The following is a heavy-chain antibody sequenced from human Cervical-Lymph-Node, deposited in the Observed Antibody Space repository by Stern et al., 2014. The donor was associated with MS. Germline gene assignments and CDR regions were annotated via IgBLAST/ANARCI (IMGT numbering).Heavy chain of an antibody. CDR3: ARGRGIALRPDY. V-gene: IGHV5-51*03. CDR1: GYSLTNTW. Sequence: MQLVQSGAEFKTPGESLRISCKGSGYSLTNTWIGWVRQMPGKGLEWMGIIDPGDSETRYSPSFQGQVTISADKSINTAYLQWSSLKASDTAMYYCARGRGIALRPDYWGQGTLVTVSS. J-gene: IGHJ4*02. D-gene: IGHD6-13*01. CDR2: IDPGDSET.